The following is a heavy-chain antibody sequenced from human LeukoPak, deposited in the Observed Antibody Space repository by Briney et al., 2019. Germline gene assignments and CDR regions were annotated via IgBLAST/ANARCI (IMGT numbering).Heavy chain of an antibody. Sequence: PGGSLRLSCAASGFTFSSYAMHWVRQAPGKGLEWVAVISYDGSNKYYADSVKGRFTISRDNSKNTLYLEINSLTPEDTAVYYCAKDRCSGGIGCYYYYMDVWGKGTTVTISS. V-gene: IGHV3-30*04. J-gene: IGHJ6*03. CDR2: ISYDGSNK. CDR3: AKDRCSGGIGCYYYYMDV. CDR1: GFTFSSYA. D-gene: IGHD2-15*01.